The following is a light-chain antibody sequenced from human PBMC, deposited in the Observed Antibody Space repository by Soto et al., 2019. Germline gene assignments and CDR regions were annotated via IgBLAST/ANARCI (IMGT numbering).Light chain of an antibody. CDR3: QSYDSSLSGYV. CDR2: ANN. J-gene: IGLJ1*01. V-gene: IGLV1-40*01. Sequence: QSVLTQPPSVSGAPGQRVTISCTGSRSNIGAGYDVHWYQQLPGTAPKLLIYANNIRPSGVPGRFSGSKSGTSASLAITGHQAEDEADYYCQSYDSSLSGYVFGTGTKATVL. CDR1: RSNIGAGYD.